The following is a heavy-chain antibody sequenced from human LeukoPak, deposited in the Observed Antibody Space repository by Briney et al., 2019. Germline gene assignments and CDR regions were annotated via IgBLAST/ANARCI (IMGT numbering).Heavy chain of an antibody. Sequence: PGGSLRLSCAASGFTFSSYAMSWVRQAPGKGLEWVSAISGSGGSTYYADSVKGRFTISRDSAKNSLYLQMNSLRAEDTAVYYCARTETSPPYYMDVWGKGTTVTVSS. D-gene: IGHD2-2*01. CDR3: ARTETSPPYYMDV. CDR2: ISGSGGST. V-gene: IGHV3-23*01. J-gene: IGHJ6*03. CDR1: GFTFSSYA.